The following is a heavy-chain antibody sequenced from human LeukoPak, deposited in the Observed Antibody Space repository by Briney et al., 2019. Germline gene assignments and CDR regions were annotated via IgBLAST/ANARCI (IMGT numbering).Heavy chain of an antibody. V-gene: IGHV3-21*01. Sequence: PGGSLRLSCAASGFTFSRYSMNWVRQAPGKGLEWVSSISTSGNYMYYADSVKGRFTISRDNAKNSVSLQMNSLSAEDTALYYCARDPYDSSGYYQIFDFWGQGTLVTVSS. D-gene: IGHD3-22*01. CDR3: ARDPYDSSGYYQIFDF. J-gene: IGHJ4*02. CDR2: ISTSGNYM. CDR1: GFTFSRYS.